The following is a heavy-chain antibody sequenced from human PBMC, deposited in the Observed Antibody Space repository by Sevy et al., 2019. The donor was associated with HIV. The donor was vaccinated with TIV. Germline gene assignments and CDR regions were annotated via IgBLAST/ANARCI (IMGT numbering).Heavy chain of an antibody. Sequence: GGSLRLSCAASGFTFSSYAMSWVRQAPGKGLEWVSAISGSGGSTYYADSVKGRFTISRDNSKNTLYLQMNSLRAEDTAVYYCAKDHSSGWYEPLDYWGQGTLVSVSS. CDR1: GFTFSSYA. J-gene: IGHJ4*02. V-gene: IGHV3-23*01. CDR3: AKDHSSGWYEPLDY. CDR2: ISGSGGST. D-gene: IGHD6-19*01.